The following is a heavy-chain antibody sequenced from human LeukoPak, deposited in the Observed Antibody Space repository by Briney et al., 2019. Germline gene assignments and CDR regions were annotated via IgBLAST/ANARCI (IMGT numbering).Heavy chain of an antibody. Sequence: GASLSLPCPSWGFTLSLYYLSWPRHAAGEGVEWGSYISSSCNTIYYPDSVKSRFSISRNNAKNSLYLQKISLRAEDAAVYYCARKGGEYCSSTSCHVDYWGQGTLVTVSS. CDR2: ISSSCNTI. V-gene: IGHV3-11*01. CDR3: ARKGGEYCSSTSCHVDY. D-gene: IGHD2-2*01. CDR1: GFTLSLYY. J-gene: IGHJ4*02.